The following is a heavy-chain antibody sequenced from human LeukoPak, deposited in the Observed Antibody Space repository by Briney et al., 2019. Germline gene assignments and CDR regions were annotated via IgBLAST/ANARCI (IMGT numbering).Heavy chain of an antibody. CDR1: GGSISSYY. V-gene: IGHV4-59*01. Sequence: SETLSLTCTVSGGSISSYYWSWIRQPPGKGLEWIGYIYYSGSTNYNPSLKSRVTISVDTSKNQFSLKLSSVAAADTGVYYCAREEYGSGSYYRGWFDPWGEGTLVTVSS. CDR3: AREEYGSGSYYRGWFDP. D-gene: IGHD3-10*01. CDR2: IYYSGST. J-gene: IGHJ5*02.